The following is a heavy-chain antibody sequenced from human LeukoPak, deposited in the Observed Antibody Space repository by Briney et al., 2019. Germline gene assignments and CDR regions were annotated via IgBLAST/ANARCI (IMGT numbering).Heavy chain of an antibody. Sequence: DSVKVSCKASGYTFTSYGISWVRQAPGQGLEWMGWISAYNGNTNYAQKLQGRVTMTTDTSTSTAYIALSSPRSDDTAVSYCARGGTGADFDYWGQGTLVTVSS. J-gene: IGHJ4*02. CDR1: GYTFTSYG. V-gene: IGHV1-18*01. CDR3: ARGGTGADFDY. D-gene: IGHD1-26*01. CDR2: ISAYNGNT.